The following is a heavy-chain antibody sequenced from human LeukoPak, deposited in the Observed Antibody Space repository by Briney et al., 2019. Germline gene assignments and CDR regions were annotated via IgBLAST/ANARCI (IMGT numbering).Heavy chain of an antibody. V-gene: IGHV6-1*01. Sequence: SQTLSLTCAISGDSVSSNSAAWNWIRQSPSRGLEWLGRTYYRSKWYNDYAVSVKSRITINPDTSKNQFSLKLSSVTAADTAVYYCARETTISGGIAVAGPQAYIYYMDVWGKGTTVTISS. D-gene: IGHD6-19*01. CDR2: TYYRSKWYN. J-gene: IGHJ6*03. CDR1: GDSVSSNSAA. CDR3: ARETTISGGIAVAGPQAYIYYMDV.